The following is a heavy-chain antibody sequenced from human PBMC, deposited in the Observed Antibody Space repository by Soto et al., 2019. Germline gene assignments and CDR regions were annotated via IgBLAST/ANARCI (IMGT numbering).Heavy chain of an antibody. CDR1: GYTFTGSY. Sequence: QVHLVQSGAEVKKPGASVKVSCKASGYTFTGSYMHWVRQAPGQGPEWMGWINPNSGGTKYAEKFQGPVTMPRDTPMSTAYMELNWLRSDDTAVYYCARDSGTTPPWFYGMDVWGQGTTVTVSS. CDR3: ARDSGTTPPWFYGMDV. J-gene: IGHJ6*02. CDR2: INPNSGGT. D-gene: IGHD1-7*01. V-gene: IGHV1-2*02.